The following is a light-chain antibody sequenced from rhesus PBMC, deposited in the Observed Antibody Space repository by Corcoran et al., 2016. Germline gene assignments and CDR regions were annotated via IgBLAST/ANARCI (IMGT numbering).Light chain of an antibody. CDR3: MQGTQLPFT. V-gene: IGKV2-90*01. J-gene: IGKJ3*01. Sequence: DIVMTQTPLSLPVTPGEPASISCRSSQSLLYSDGYTYLDWYLQKPGQSPQLLMYLVSNRASGVPDRFSGSGSGTDFTLKISRVEAEDVGVYYCMQGTQLPFTFGPGSKLDIK. CDR1: QSLLYSDGYTY. CDR2: LVS.